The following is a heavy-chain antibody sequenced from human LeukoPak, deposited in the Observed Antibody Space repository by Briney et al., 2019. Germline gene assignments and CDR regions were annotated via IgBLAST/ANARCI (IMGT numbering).Heavy chain of an antibody. CDR1: GGSISSGSYY. CDR3: ARLTTVTTRTFDI. D-gene: IGHD4-17*01. V-gene: IGHV4-61*02. CDR2: IYTSGST. Sequence: SETLSLTCTVSGGSISSGSYYWSWIRQPAGKGLEWIGRIYTSGSTNYNPSLKSRVTISVDTSKNQFSLNLSSVTAADTAVYYCARLTTVTTRTFDIWGRGTMVTVSS. J-gene: IGHJ3*02.